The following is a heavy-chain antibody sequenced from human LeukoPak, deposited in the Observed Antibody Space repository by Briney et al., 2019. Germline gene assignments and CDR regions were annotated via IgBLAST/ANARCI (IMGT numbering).Heavy chain of an antibody. CDR2: IYTSGST. V-gene: IGHV4-61*02. CDR1: GGSISSGSYY. D-gene: IGHD3-22*01. Sequence: SETLSLTCTVSGGSISSGSYYWSWIRQPAGKGLEWIGRIYTSGSTNYNPSLKSRVTISVDTSKNQFSLKLSSVTAADTAVYYCARHQDYYDSSGSYIYYYYYMDVWGKGTTVTVSS. J-gene: IGHJ6*03. CDR3: ARHQDYYDSSGSYIYYYYYMDV.